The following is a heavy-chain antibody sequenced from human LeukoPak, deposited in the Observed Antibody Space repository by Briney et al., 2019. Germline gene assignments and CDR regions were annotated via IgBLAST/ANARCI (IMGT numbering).Heavy chain of an antibody. CDR1: GFTFSSYS. V-gene: IGHV3-48*01. D-gene: IGHD6-19*01. Sequence: GGSLRLSCAASGFTFSSYSMNWVRQAPGKGLEWVSYISSSSSTIYYADSVKGRFTISRDNAKNSLYLQMNSLRAEDTAVYYCAKDQRSSGWYLAWGYWGQGTLVTVSS. CDR3: AKDQRSSGWYLAWGY. J-gene: IGHJ4*02. CDR2: ISSSSSTI.